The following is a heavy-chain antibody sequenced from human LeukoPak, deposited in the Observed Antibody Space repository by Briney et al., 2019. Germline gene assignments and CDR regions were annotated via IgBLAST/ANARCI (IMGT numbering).Heavy chain of an antibody. D-gene: IGHD4-17*01. CDR2: ISSSSSYI. J-gene: IGHJ4*02. CDR3: ARDPGYGVDVDY. Sequence: GGSLRLSCAAPGFTFSSYSMTWVRQAPGKGLEWVSSISSSSSYIYYADSVKGRFTISRDNAKNSLYLQMNSLRAEDTAVYYCARDPGYGVDVDYWGQGTLVTVSS. CDR1: GFTFSSYS. V-gene: IGHV3-21*01.